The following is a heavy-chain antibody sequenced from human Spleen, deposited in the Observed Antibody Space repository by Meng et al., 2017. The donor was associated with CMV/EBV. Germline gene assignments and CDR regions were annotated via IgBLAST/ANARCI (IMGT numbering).Heavy chain of an antibody. D-gene: IGHD3-10*01. CDR2: IYNGGGST. J-gene: IGHJ6*02. V-gene: IGHV3-23*03. CDR3: GKGAGAGSHYHGMDV. CDR1: GFTFSTYV. Sequence: GESLKISCAASGFTFSTYVITWVRQAPGKGLEWVSLIYNGGGSTHYADSVKGRFTISRDDSKNTLFLQMNSLRAEDTAVYYCGKGAGAGSHYHGMDVWGQGTAVTVSS.